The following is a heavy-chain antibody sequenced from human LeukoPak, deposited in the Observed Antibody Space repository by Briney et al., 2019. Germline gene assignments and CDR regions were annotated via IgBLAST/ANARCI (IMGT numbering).Heavy chain of an antibody. Sequence: ASVKVSCKASGYTFTNYFIHWVRQAPGQGLEWMGIINPRDRSTDYPQKFQGRVAMTRDTSTTTVHMVLSSLRSEDTAMYYCARVGPAIAAEAWGQGTLVTVSS. CDR2: INPRDRST. CDR1: GYTFTNYF. V-gene: IGHV1-46*01. CDR3: ARVGPAIAAEA. D-gene: IGHD6-13*01. J-gene: IGHJ4*02.